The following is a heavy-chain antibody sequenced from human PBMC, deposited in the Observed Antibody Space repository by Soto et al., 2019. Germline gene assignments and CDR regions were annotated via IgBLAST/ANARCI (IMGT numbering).Heavy chain of an antibody. J-gene: IGHJ5*02. CDR2: SDPEDGER. Sequence: GASVMVSWKVSGYSLTELSIHWVRPAPGRGLEWMGGSDPEDGERVYAPKFQGRVTMTEDPSTATAYMELSSLRSKDTAVYYCTTPNTAVGTLDLRDQGPLVAVS. D-gene: IGHD6-19*01. CDR3: TTPNTAVGTLDL. CDR1: GYSLTELS. V-gene: IGHV1-24*01.